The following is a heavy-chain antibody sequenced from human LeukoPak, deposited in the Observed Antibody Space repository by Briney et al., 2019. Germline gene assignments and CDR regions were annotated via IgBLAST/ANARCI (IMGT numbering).Heavy chain of an antibody. V-gene: IGHV1-18*04. CDR3: AREGATVDHYYYYYMDV. D-gene: IGHD1-26*01. CDR2: ISAYNGNT. J-gene: IGHJ6*03. CDR1: GYTFTGYY. Sequence: GASVKVSCKASGYTFTGYYMHWVRQAPGQGLEWMGWISAYNGNTNYAQKLQGRVTMTTDTSTSTAYMELRSLRSDDTAVYYCAREGATVDHYYYYYMDVWGKGTTVTVSS.